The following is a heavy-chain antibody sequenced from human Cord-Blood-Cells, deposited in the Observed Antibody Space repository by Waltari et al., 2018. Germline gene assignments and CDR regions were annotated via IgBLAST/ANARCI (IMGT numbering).Heavy chain of an antibody. CDR2: IYYSGST. CDR3: ARYRTGTFDY. J-gene: IGHJ4*02. CDR1: GGSISSYY. V-gene: IGHV4-59*01. Sequence: VQLQESGPGLVKPSETLPLTCTVSGGSISSYYWIWIRQPPGKGLEWIGYIYYSGSTNYNPSLKSRVTISVDTSKTQFSLKLSSVTAADTAVYYCARYRTGTFDYWGQGTLVTVSS. D-gene: IGHD1-1*01.